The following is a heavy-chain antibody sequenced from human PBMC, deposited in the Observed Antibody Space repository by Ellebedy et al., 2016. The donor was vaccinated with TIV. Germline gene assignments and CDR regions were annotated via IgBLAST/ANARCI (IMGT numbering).Heavy chain of an antibody. D-gene: IGHD3-10*01. CDR3: AKTGSYYDRSDSSYYYYYAMDG. J-gene: IGHJ6*02. CDR1: GFTLSDYA. CDR2: ISYDGNNA. Sequence: GESLKISXAASGFTLSDYAMSWVRLAPGKGLEWVAVISYDGNNAYYADSVRGRFTISRDNSKSTLFLQMDSLRGEDTAIYYCAKTGSYYDRSDSSYYYYYAMDGWGQGTTVIVSS. V-gene: IGHV3-30*18.